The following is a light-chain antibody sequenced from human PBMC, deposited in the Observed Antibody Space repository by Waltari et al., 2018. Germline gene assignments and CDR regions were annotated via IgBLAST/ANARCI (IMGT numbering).Light chain of an antibody. CDR1: PSINSW. CDR2: AAS. CDR3: QQYDDLPYS. Sequence: AIQMTQSPSSLSASVGDTVTITCHASPSINSWLAWYQQKPGKAPKPLIFAASSLQRGVPSRFGGSGSGTHYTLTINSLQPEDFATYFCQQYDDLPYSFGQGTKVEI. V-gene: IGKV1D-13*01. J-gene: IGKJ2*03.